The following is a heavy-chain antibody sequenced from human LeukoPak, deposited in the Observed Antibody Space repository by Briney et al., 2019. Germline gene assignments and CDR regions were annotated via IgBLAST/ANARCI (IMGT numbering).Heavy chain of an antibody. Sequence: SETLSFTCTVSGGSISSYYWSWIRQPPGKGLEWIGYIYYSGSTNYNPSLKSRVTISVDTSKNQFSLKLSSVTAADTAVYYCARLVVAAPYYYYYGMDVWGQGTTVTVSS. CDR3: ARLVVAAPYYYYYGMDV. D-gene: IGHD2-15*01. J-gene: IGHJ6*02. CDR1: GGSISSYY. CDR2: IYYSGST. V-gene: IGHV4-59*01.